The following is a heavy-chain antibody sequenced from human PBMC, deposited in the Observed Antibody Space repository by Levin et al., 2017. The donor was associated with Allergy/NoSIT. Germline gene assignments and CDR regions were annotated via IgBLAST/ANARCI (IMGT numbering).Heavy chain of an antibody. J-gene: IGHJ6*03. Sequence: SQTLSLTCTVSGGSISSYYWSWIRQPPGKGLEWIGYIYYSGSTNYNPSLKSRVTISVDTSKNQFSLKLSSVTAADTAVYYCARARSCSSTSCYAVYYYYYYMDVWGKGTTVTVSS. CDR1: GGSISSYY. CDR3: ARARSCSSTSCYAVYYYYYYMDV. D-gene: IGHD2-2*01. V-gene: IGHV4-59*01. CDR2: IYYSGST.